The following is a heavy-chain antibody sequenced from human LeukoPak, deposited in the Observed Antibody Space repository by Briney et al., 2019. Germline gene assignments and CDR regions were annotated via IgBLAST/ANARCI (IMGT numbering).Heavy chain of an antibody. Sequence: SETLSLTCTVSGGSISSYYWSWIRQPPGKGLEWIGYIYYSGSTNYNPSLKSRVTISVDTSKNQFSLKLSSVTAADTAVYYCARVLRSIGRRDGYNTKVRDAFDIWGQGTMVTVSS. CDR2: IYYSGST. J-gene: IGHJ3*02. V-gene: IGHV4-59*01. CDR1: GGSISSYY. CDR3: ARVLRSIGRRDGYNTKVRDAFDI. D-gene: IGHD5-24*01.